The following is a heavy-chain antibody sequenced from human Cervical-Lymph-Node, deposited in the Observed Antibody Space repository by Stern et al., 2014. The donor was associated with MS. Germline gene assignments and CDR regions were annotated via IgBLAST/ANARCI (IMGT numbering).Heavy chain of an antibody. CDR3: ITSYCSLDNCPARHDDWFDP. CDR1: GYPFSTYG. CDR2: ISTSNGTT. V-gene: IGHV1-18*04. J-gene: IGHJ5*02. Sequence: QVQLVQSGADVKKPGASVKVSCKASGYPFSTYGISWVRQAPGQGLEWMGWISTSNGTTTYGHSFQGRVIMTTDPFTSTVYMERKSLRSDDTAVYYCITSYCSLDNCPARHDDWFDPWGPGTLVTVSS. D-gene: IGHD1-1*01.